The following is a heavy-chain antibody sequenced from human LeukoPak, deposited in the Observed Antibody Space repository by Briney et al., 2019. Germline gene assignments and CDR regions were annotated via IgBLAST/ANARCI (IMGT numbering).Heavy chain of an antibody. CDR1: GFTFRGFS. Sequence: GGSLRLSCAGSGFTFRGFSMHWVRQAPGKGLEYVSAINGNGDTTYYADSVKGRFSISRDNSKNTLYLQTGNLRGEDMALYICARIGMENFYDLWGQGTLVTVSA. CDR3: ARIGMENFYDL. V-gene: IGHV3-64*02. J-gene: IGHJ5*02. D-gene: IGHD1-7*01. CDR2: INGNGDTT.